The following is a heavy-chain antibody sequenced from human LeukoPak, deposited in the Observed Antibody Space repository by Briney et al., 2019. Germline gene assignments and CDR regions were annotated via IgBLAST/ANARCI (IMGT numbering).Heavy chain of an antibody. V-gene: IGHV3-30-3*01. CDR2: ISYDGSNK. D-gene: IGHD1-7*01. CDR1: GFTFSSYA. CDR3: ARERNWNYGPNWFDP. Sequence: SLRLSCAVSGFTFSSYAMHWVRQAPGKGLEWVAVISYDGSNKYYADSVKGRFTISRDNSKNTLYLQMNSLRAEDTAVYYCARERNWNYGPNWFDPWGQGTLVTVSS. J-gene: IGHJ5*02.